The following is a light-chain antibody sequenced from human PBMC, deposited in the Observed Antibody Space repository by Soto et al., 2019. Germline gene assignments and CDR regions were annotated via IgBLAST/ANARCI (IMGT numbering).Light chain of an antibody. J-gene: IGLJ1*01. V-gene: IGLV2-8*01. Sequence: QSVLTRTPSASGSPGQSVTISCTGTSGDVGAYDYVSWYQQHPGKAPKLLIYEVTKRPLGVPDRFSGSKSGNAASLTVSGLQAEDEADYYCSSYAGSNYPYVFGTGTKV. CDR1: SGDVGAYDY. CDR3: SSYAGSNYPYV. CDR2: EVT.